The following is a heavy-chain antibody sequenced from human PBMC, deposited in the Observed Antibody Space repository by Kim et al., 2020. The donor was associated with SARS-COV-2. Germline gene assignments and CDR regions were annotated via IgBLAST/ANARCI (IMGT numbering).Heavy chain of an antibody. D-gene: IGHD3-22*01. V-gene: IGHV3-73*01. J-gene: IGHJ4*02. Sequence: GGSLRLSCAASGFTFSGSNIHWVRQASGKGLEWVGRISTRPKSYATAYSASVKGRFTISRDDSKNTAYLQLNSLRAEDTAVYYCTSLTTSGEPYWGQGTL. CDR3: TSLTTSGEPY. CDR1: GFTFSGSN. CDR2: ISTRPKSYAT.